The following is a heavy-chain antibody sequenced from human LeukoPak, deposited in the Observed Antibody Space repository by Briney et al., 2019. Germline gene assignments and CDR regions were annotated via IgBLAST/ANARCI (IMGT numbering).Heavy chain of an antibody. D-gene: IGHD1-7*01. CDR1: GGSFSGYY. CDR3: ARLITGTTTAFDI. V-gene: IGHV4-59*10. Sequence: SETLSLTCAVYGGSFSGYYWTWIRQPAGKGLEWIGRVYTSGSTHYNPSLKTRLTMSVDTSKNQFSLKLSSVTAADTAVYYCARLITGTTTAFDIWGQGTMVTVSS. J-gene: IGHJ3*02. CDR2: VYTSGST.